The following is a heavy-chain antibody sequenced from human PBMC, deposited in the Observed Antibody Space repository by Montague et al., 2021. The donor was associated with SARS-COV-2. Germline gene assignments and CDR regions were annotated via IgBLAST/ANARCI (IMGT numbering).Heavy chain of an antibody. CDR2: IWYDGSNK. CDR3: ARELSPYYYGMDV. D-gene: IGHD3-16*02. Sequence: SLRLSCAASGFTFSSYAMHWVRQAPGKGLEWVAVIWYDGSNKYYADSVKGRFTISRDNSKNTLYLQMNSLRAEDTAVYYCARELSPYYYGMDVWGQRTTVTVSS. J-gene: IGHJ6*02. CDR1: GFTFSSYA. V-gene: IGHV3-33*08.